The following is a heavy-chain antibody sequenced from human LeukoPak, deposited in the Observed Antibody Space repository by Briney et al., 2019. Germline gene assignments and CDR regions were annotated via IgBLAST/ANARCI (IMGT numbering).Heavy chain of an antibody. D-gene: IGHD5-24*01. CDR1: GFSFGSYW. Sequence: GGSLRLSCVASGFSFGSYWMAWVRQAPGKGLEWVANMKHDGIEKYHVDSVKGRFTISRDNIKNSLYLHMSSLRVEDTAVHYCAREGREGYNYPALDFWGQGILVTVSS. V-gene: IGHV3-7*04. J-gene: IGHJ4*02. CDR3: AREGREGYNYPALDF. CDR2: MKHDGIEK.